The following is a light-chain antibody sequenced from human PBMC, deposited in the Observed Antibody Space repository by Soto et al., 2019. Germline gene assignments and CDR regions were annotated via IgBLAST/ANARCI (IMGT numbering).Light chain of an antibody. V-gene: IGKV3-15*01. CDR3: LQHHAWPWT. CDR1: QSVNGY. Sequence: EIVMTQSPGTLSVFPGESVTLSCRASQSVNGYLDWFQHKPGQAPRLGLKRIFIRSIGVPARFSGSGSETEFTLTINGLQSEDSEVYYCLQHHAWPWTFGQGTKVDIK. J-gene: IGKJ1*01. CDR2: RIF.